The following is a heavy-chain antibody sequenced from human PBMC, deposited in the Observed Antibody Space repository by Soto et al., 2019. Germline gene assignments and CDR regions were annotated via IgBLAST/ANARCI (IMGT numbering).Heavy chain of an antibody. Sequence: SETLSLTCTVSGGSISSGGYYWSWIRQHPGKGLEWIGYIYYSGSTYYNPPLKSRVTISVDKSKNQFSLKLSSVTAADTAVYYCARDYFTVTTSYFDYWGQGTLVTVSS. J-gene: IGHJ4*02. CDR1: GGSISSGGYY. CDR3: ARDYFTVTTSYFDY. CDR2: IYYSGST. V-gene: IGHV4-31*03. D-gene: IGHD4-17*01.